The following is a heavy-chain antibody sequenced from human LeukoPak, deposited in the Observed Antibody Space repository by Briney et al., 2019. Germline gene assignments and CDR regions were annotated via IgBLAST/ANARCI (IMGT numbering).Heavy chain of an antibody. D-gene: IGHD2-8*01. J-gene: IGHJ6*04. CDR2: IKGKTDGGTT. V-gene: IGHV3-15*01. CDR1: GFTFTNAW. CDR3: TTAGSIVLMVYPRGMDV. Sequence: GGSLRLSCGASGFTFTNAWMSWVRQAPGKGLEWVGRIKGKTDGGTTDYAAPVKGRFTISRDDSKNTLYLQMNSLKTEDTAVYYCTTAGSIVLMVYPRGMDVWGKGTTVTVSS.